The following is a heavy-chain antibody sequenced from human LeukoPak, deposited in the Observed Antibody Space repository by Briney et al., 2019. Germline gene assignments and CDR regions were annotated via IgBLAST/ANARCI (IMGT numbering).Heavy chain of an antibody. CDR1: GGSISSYY. Sequence: PSETLSLTCTVSGGSISSYYWSWIRQPPGKGLEWIGYIYHSGSTNYNPSLKSRVTISVDTSKNQFSLKLSSVTAADTAVYYCARDDGSGSSPYNYYGMDVWGQGTTVTVSS. V-gene: IGHV4-59*01. CDR2: IYHSGST. J-gene: IGHJ6*02. CDR3: ARDDGSGSSPYNYYGMDV. D-gene: IGHD3-10*01.